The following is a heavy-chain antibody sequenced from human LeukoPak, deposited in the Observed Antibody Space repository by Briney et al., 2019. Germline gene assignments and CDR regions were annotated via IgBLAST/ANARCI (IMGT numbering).Heavy chain of an antibody. CDR3: ARGIGIVGAFDY. CDR2: INHSGST. Sequence: SETLSLTCAVYGGSFSGYYWSWIRQPPGKGLEWIGEINHSGSTNYNPSLKSRVTISVDTSKNQFSLNLSSVTAADTAVYYCARGIGIVGAFDYWGQGTLVTVSS. D-gene: IGHD1-26*01. CDR1: GGSFSGYY. V-gene: IGHV4-34*01. J-gene: IGHJ4*02.